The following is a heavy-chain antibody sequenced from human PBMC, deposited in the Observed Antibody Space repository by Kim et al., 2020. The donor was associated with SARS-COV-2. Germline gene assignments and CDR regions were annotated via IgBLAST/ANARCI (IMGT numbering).Heavy chain of an antibody. Sequence: GGSLRLFCAASGFTFSRYWMTWVRQAPGKGLEWVANINQDGSETHYGDSVRGRFTISRNNAKNSLYVQMNSLRVDDTAVYYCAKEHWGPEYWGQGTLVTVAS. CDR1: GFTFSRYW. D-gene: IGHD7-27*01. CDR2: INQDGSET. V-gene: IGHV3-7*01. CDR3: AKEHWGPEY. J-gene: IGHJ4*02.